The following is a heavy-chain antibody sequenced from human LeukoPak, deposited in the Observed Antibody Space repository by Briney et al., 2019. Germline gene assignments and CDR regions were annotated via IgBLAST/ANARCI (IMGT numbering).Heavy chain of an antibody. CDR1: GGSISSGGYY. CDR3: ARDQRGGSGSYYYNWFDS. V-gene: IGHV4-31*03. J-gene: IGHJ5*01. D-gene: IGHD3-10*01. CDR2: IYYSGST. Sequence: SETLSLTCTVSGGSISSGGYYWSWIRQHPGKGLEWIGYIYYSGSTYYNPSLKSRVTISVDTSKNQFSLKLSSVTAADTAVYYCARDQRGGSGSYYYNWFDSWGQGTLVTVSS.